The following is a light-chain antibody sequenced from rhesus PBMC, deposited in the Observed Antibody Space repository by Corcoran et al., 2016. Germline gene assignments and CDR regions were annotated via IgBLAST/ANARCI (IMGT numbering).Light chain of an antibody. CDR1: QSLLYSSNNKNY. J-gene: IGKJ4*01. V-gene: IGKV4-1*01. Sequence: DIVMTQSPDSLAVSLGERVTINCKSSQSLLYSSNNKNYLAWYQQKPGQSPKLLICLASTRESGGPNRFRGSGSGTEATLTISGLQAEDVAVYYCQQYYSSPLTFGGGTKVEIK. CDR2: LAS. CDR3: QQYYSSPLT.